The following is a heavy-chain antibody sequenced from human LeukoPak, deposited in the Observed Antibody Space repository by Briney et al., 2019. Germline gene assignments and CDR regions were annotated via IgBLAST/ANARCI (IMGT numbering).Heavy chain of an antibody. V-gene: IGHV4-59*01. J-gene: IGHJ6*03. CDR3: ARGIAAAGSDYYYMDV. CDR2: IYYSGST. Sequence: PSETLSLTCTVSGGSISSYYWSWIRQPPGKGLEWIGYIYYSGSTNYNPSLKSRVTISVDTSKNQFSLKLSSVTAADTAVYYCARGIAAAGSDYYYMDVWGKGTTVTVSS. CDR1: GGSISSYY. D-gene: IGHD6-13*01.